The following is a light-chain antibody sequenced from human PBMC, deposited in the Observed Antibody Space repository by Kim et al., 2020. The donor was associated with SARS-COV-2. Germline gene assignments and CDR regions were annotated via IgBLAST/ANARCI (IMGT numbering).Light chain of an antibody. CDR3: CSYAGSYSAV. CDR2: DVN. V-gene: IGLV2-11*01. CDR1: SGDVGVYGC. Sequence: QSGAMVISGTSGDVGVYGCISWYGQLPRKVPKLVICDVNGRPSGVPDRFSGSRSGNTASLTLSGLQADDGADYYCCSYAGSYSAVFGGGTKVTVL. J-gene: IGLJ2*01.